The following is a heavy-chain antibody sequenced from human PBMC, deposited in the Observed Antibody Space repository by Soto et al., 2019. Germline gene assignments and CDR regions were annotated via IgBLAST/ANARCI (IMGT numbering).Heavy chain of an antibody. V-gene: IGHV3-15*07. CDR1: GFTFSNAW. D-gene: IGHD2-15*01. CDR2: IKTKTDGGTA. J-gene: IGHJ6*02. Sequence: EVQLVESGGGLVKPGGSLRLSCAASGFTFSNAWMNWVRQAPGKGLEWVGRIKTKTDGGTADHATPVKGRFTISRDDSENTPFLQMNSLKSEDTAVYYCTSNLGYCSGSSCPEYYGMDVWGLGTTVTVSS. CDR3: TSNLGYCSGSSCPEYYGMDV.